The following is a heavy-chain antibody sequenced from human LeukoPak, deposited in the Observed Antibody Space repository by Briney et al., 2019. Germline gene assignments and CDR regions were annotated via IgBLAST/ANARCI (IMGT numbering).Heavy chain of an antibody. J-gene: IGHJ4*02. D-gene: IGHD4/OR15-4a*01. Sequence: ASVKVSCKASGYTFTSYGISWVRQAPGQGLEWMGIINPSGGSTSYPQKFQGRVTMTRDTSTSTVYMELSSLRSEDTAVYYCARRTRLSYYFDYWGQGTLVTVSS. CDR2: INPSGGST. CDR3: ARRTRLSYYFDY. V-gene: IGHV1-46*01. CDR1: GYTFTSYG.